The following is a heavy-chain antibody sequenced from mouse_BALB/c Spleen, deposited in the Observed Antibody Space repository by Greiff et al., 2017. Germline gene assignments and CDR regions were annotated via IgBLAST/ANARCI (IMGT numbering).Heavy chain of an antibody. D-gene: IGHD2-1*01. Sequence: EVNVVESGGGLVQPGGSRKLSCAASGFTFSSFGMHWVRQAPEKGLEWVAYISSGSSTIYYADTVKGRFTISRDNPKNTLFLQMTSLRSEDTAMYYCASYGNWDYYAMDYWGQGTSVTVSS. J-gene: IGHJ4*01. CDR3: ASYGNWDYYAMDY. V-gene: IGHV5-17*02. CDR2: ISSGSSTI. CDR1: GFTFSSFG.